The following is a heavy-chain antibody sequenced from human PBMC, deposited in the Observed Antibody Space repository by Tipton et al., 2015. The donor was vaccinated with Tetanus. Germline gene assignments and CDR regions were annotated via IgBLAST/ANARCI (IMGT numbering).Heavy chain of an antibody. Sequence: QLVQSGGEAKKPGASMKISCKGSGYIFNNYWIGRVRQKPGKGLEWMGIIYPGDSDTRYSPSFQGQVTISVDKSINTAYLQWSSLKASDTSMFYCARAHCTDGVCNFDFWGQGALVTVAS. D-gene: IGHD2-8*01. CDR2: IYPGDSDT. CDR3: ARAHCTDGVCNFDF. V-gene: IGHV5-51*01. CDR1: GYIFNNYW. J-gene: IGHJ4*02.